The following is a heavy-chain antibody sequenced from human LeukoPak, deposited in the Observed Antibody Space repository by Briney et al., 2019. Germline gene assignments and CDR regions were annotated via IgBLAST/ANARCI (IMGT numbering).Heavy chain of an antibody. CDR1: GGSISSGSYY. D-gene: IGHD6-13*01. V-gene: IGHV4-61*02. CDR3: ARGDYSSSWYEYNWFDP. J-gene: IGHJ5*02. Sequence: SQTLSLTCTVSGGSISSGSYYWSWIRQPAGKGLEWIGRIYTSGSTNYNPSLKSRVTISVDTSKNQFSLKLNSVTAADTAVYYCARGDYSSSWYEYNWFDPWGQGTLVTVSS. CDR2: IYTSGST.